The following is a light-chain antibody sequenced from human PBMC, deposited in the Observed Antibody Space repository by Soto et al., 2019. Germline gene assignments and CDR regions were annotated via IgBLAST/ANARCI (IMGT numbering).Light chain of an antibody. CDR2: DAS. CDR1: QSINRY. Sequence: DIQVTQSPSTLSASVGNRVTITCRASQSINRYLAWYQQKPGKAPKLLIYDASSLESGVPSRFSGSGSGTEFTLTISSLQPDDFATYYCQQYQSHPSCTIGQGTKLEIE. V-gene: IGKV1-5*01. CDR3: QQYQSHPSCT. J-gene: IGKJ2*02.